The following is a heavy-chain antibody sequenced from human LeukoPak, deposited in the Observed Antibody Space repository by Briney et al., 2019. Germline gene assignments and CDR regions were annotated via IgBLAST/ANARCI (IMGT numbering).Heavy chain of an antibody. D-gene: IGHD2-21*01. Sequence: GGSLRLPCVASGFTFRNYDMTWVRQAPGKGLEWVSFISGSGDSAYYAGSLKCRFTISRDKSKSTLYLQMDSLRAEDTAVYYCARVAILSWYFDLWGRGTLVTVSS. CDR2: ISGSGDSA. CDR1: GFTFRNYD. J-gene: IGHJ2*01. V-gene: IGHV3-23*01. CDR3: ARVAILSWYFDL.